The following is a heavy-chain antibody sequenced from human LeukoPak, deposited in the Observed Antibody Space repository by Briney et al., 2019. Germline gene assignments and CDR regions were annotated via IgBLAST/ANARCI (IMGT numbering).Heavy chain of an antibody. CDR2: IYYSGST. Sequence: SETLSLTCTFSGGSISSSSYYWGWIRQPPGKGLEWIGSIYYSGSTYYNPSLKSRVTISVDTSKNQFSLKLSSVTAADTAVYYCARGTYYDFWSGYYTGINWFDPWGQGTLVTVSS. CDR3: ARGTYYDFWSGYYTGINWFDP. J-gene: IGHJ5*02. CDR1: GGSISSSSYY. V-gene: IGHV4-39*01. D-gene: IGHD3-3*01.